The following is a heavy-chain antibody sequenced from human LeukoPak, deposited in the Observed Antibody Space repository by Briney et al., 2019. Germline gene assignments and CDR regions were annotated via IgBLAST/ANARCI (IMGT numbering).Heavy chain of an antibody. Sequence: PSETLSLTCTVSGGSISSSSYYWGWIRQPPGKGLEWIGSIYYSGSTYYNPSLKSRVTISVDTSKNQFSLRLSSVTAADTAVYYCARHSAANRIAAAGTGWFDPWGQGTLVTVSS. J-gene: IGHJ5*02. D-gene: IGHD6-13*01. V-gene: IGHV4-39*01. CDR1: GGSISSSSYY. CDR3: ARHSAANRIAAAGTGWFDP. CDR2: IYYSGST.